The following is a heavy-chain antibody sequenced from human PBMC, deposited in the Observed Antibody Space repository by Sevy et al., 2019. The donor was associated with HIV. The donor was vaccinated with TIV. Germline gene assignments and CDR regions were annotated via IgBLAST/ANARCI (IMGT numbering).Heavy chain of an antibody. CDR2: ISSSGSTI. V-gene: IGHV3-11*04. CDR3: LRGPYCGGGSCYSVKGYYYYYMDV. J-gene: IGHJ6*03. CDR1: GFTFSDYY. Sequence: GGSLRLSCAASGFTFSDYYMSWIRQAPGKGLEWVSYISSSGSTIYYADSVKGRFTISRDNAKNSLYLQMNSLGAEDTSVFYCLRGPYCGGGSCYSVKGYYYYYMDVWGKGTTVTVSS. D-gene: IGHD2-15*01.